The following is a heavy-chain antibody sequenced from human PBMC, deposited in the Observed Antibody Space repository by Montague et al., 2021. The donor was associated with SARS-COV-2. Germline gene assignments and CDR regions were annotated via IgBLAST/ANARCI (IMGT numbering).Heavy chain of an antibody. J-gene: IGHJ5*02. CDR3: ALPLGGARFDP. D-gene: IGHD1-26*01. V-gene: IGHV4-4*02. CDR1: GGSVSSDNW. CDR2: IYRSGTT. Sequence: SETLSLTCTVSGGSVSSDNWWTWVRQPPGKGLEWIGEIYRSGTTNYNPSLQSRVTISVDKSRNHLSLNLRSVTAADTAMYYCALPLGGARFDPWGQGILVTVSS.